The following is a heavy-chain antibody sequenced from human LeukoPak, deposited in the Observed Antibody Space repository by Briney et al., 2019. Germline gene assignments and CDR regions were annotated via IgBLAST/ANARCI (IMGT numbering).Heavy chain of an antibody. J-gene: IGHJ4*02. CDR3: ARSRQWLIHRAHYFDY. D-gene: IGHD6-19*01. CDR1: GESFSDYY. CDR2: INHSGST. V-gene: IGHV4-34*01. Sequence: SETLSLTCAVFGESFSDYYWSWIRQPPGKGLEWIGEINHSGSTNRNPSLRSRVTTSIDTSKNQFSLKLTSVTAADTAVYFCARSRQWLIHRAHYFDYWGQGTLVTVSS.